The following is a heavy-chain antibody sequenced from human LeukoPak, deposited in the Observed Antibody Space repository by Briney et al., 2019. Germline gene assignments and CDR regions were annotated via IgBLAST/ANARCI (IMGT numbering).Heavy chain of an antibody. J-gene: IGHJ6*02. D-gene: IGHD2-15*01. Sequence: GGSLRFSCAASGFTVSSDYMSWVRQAPGKGLEGVSVIYSGGSTYYADSVKGRFTISRDNSKNTLYLQMNSLRAEDTAVYYCAREVADYYYGMDVWGQGTTVTVSS. V-gene: IGHV3-66*02. CDR3: AREVADYYYGMDV. CDR1: GFTVSSDY. CDR2: IYSGGST.